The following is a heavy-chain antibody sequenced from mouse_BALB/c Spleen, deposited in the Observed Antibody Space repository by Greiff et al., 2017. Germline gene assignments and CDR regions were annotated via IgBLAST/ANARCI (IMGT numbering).Heavy chain of an antibody. V-gene: IGHV1-7*01. Sequence: VQLQQSGAELAKPGASVKMSCKASGYTFTSYWMHWVKQRPGQGLEWIGYINPSTGYTEYNQKFKDKATLTADKSSSTAYMQLSSLTSEDSAVYYCAKEMYRHYAMDYWGQGTSVTVSS. J-gene: IGHJ4*01. CDR3: AKEMYRHYAMDY. CDR1: GYTFTSYW. CDR2: INPSTGYT.